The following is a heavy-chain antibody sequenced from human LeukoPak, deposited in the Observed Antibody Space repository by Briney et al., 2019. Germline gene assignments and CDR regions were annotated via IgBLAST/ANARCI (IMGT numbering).Heavy chain of an antibody. CDR2: IYYSGST. D-gene: IGHD3-22*01. V-gene: IGHV4-59*01. CDR1: GGSFSGYY. Sequence: SETLSLTCAVYGGSFSGYYWSWIRQPPGKGLEWIGYIYYSGSTNYNPSLKSRVTISVDTSKNQFSLKLSSVTAADTAVYYCAREGFGDYYDSSGYYNYWGQGTLVTVSS. J-gene: IGHJ4*02. CDR3: AREGFGDYYDSSGYYNY.